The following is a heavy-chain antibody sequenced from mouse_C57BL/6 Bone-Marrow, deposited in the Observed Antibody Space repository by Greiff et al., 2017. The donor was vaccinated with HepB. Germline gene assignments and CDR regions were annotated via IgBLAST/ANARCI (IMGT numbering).Heavy chain of an antibody. J-gene: IGHJ2*01. V-gene: IGHV1-52*01. CDR2: IDPSDSET. CDR3: ARWGLSLYYFDY. CDR1: GYTFTSYW. Sequence: VQLQQPWAELVRPGSSVKLSCKASGYTFTSYWMHWVKQRPIQGLEWIGNIDPSDSETHYNQKFKDKATLTVDKSSSTAYMQLSSLTSEDSAVYYCARWGLSLYYFDYWGQGTTLTVSS. D-gene: IGHD2-13*01.